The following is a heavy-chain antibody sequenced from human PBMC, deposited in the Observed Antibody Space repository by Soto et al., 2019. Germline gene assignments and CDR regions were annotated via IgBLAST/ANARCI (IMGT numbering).Heavy chain of an antibody. CDR1: GFSLSTSGMC. CDR3: ARIRNYYDSSGYQYYYYGMDV. Sequence: SGPTLVNPTQTLTLTCTFSGFSLSTSGMCVSWIRQPPGKALEWLALIDWDDDKYYSTSLKTRLTISKDTSKNQVVFTMTNMDPVDTATYYCARIRNYYDSSGYQYYYYGMDVWGQGTTVTVSS. J-gene: IGHJ6*02. V-gene: IGHV2-70*01. D-gene: IGHD3-22*01. CDR2: IDWDDDK.